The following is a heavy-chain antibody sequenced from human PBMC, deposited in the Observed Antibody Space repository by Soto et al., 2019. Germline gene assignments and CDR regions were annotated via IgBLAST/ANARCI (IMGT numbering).Heavy chain of an antibody. J-gene: IGHJ6*02. Sequence: GGSLRLSCAASGFTFSSYGMHWVRQAPGKGLEWVAVISYDGSNKYYADSVKGRFTISRDNSKNTLYLQMNSLRAEDTAVYYCAKDITIFGGYYYGMDVWGQGTTVTVSS. V-gene: IGHV3-30*18. CDR2: ISYDGSNK. CDR1: GFTFSSYG. D-gene: IGHD3-3*01. CDR3: AKDITIFGGYYYGMDV.